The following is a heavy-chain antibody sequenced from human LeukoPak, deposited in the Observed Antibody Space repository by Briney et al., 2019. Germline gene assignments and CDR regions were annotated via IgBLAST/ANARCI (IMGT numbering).Heavy chain of an antibody. CDR1: GFTFSSYG. D-gene: IGHD3-22*01. CDR2: ISPSSSTI. CDR3: ARDRTLIR. J-gene: IGHJ4*02. Sequence: PGGSLRLSCAASGFTFSSYGMNWVRQAPGKGLEWVSYISPSSSTIYYADSGKGRFTISRDNAKNSLYLQMNSLRAEDTAVYYCARDRTLIRWGQGTLVTVSS. V-gene: IGHV3-48*01.